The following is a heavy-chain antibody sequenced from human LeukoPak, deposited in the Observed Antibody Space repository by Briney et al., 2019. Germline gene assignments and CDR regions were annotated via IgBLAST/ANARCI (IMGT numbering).Heavy chain of an antibody. CDR2: YDPEDGET. Sequence: ASVKVSCKVSEYTLTEYSIHWVRQAPGKGLEWMGGYDPEDGETIYAEKFQGRVTMTEDTSTDTAYMVLSSLRSDDTAVYYCATVGGLQWFGEERHSHDNWGQGTLVSVSS. V-gene: IGHV1-24*01. CDR3: ATVGGLQWFGEERHSHDN. J-gene: IGHJ4*02. D-gene: IGHD3-10*01. CDR1: EYTLTEYS.